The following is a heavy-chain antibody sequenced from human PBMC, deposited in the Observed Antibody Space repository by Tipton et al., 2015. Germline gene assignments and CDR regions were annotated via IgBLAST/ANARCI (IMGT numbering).Heavy chain of an antibody. CDR1: GFTFNDFA. Sequence: SLRLSCSASGFTFNDFAMHWVRQAPGKGLEWVSGITWNSGSLEYADSVKGRFTISRDNAKNSPYLQMNGLRPEDTALYYCAKDPYGVTTGFDHWGQGTRVTVSS. J-gene: IGHJ5*02. D-gene: IGHD4-11*01. CDR3: AKDPYGVTTGFDH. CDR2: ITWNSGSL. V-gene: IGHV3-9*01.